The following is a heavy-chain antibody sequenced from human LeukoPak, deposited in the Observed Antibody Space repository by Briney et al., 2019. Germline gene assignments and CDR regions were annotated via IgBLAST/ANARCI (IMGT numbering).Heavy chain of an antibody. D-gene: IGHD3-22*01. CDR3: ARVVGYYDSTALGY. CDR2: INPNSGGT. CDR1: GYTFTGNY. Sequence: ASVKVSCKASGYTFTGNYMHWVRQAPGQGLEWMGWINPNSGGTNYAQKFQGRVTMTRDMSTSTVYMELSSLRSEDTAVYYCARVVGYYDSTALGYWGQGTLVTVSS. V-gene: IGHV1-2*02. J-gene: IGHJ4*02.